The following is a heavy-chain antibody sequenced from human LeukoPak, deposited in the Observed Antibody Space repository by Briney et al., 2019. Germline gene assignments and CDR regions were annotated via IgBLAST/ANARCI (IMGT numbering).Heavy chain of an antibody. J-gene: IGHJ6*02. CDR1: GGSISSYY. Sequence: SETLSLTCTVSGGSISSYYWSWIRQPPGKGLEWIGYIYYSGSTNYNPSLKSRVTISVDTSKNQFSLKLSSVTAADTAVYYCARDSLAGYCSSTSCPQTKHYYYYGMDVWGQGTTVTVSS. V-gene: IGHV4-59*01. CDR3: ARDSLAGYCSSTSCPQTKHYYYYGMDV. D-gene: IGHD2-2*01. CDR2: IYYSGST.